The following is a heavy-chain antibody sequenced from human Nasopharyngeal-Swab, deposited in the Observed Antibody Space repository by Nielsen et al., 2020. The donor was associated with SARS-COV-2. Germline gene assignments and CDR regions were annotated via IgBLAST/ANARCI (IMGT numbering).Heavy chain of an antibody. Sequence: SLKISCAASGFTFDDYAMHWVRQAPGKGLEWVSGISWNSGSIGYADSVKGRFTIFRDNAKNSLYLQMNSLRAEDTALYYCAKDNGAGPFDYWGQGTLVTVSS. CDR2: ISWNSGSI. CDR1: GFTFDDYA. V-gene: IGHV3-9*01. CDR3: AKDNGAGPFDY. D-gene: IGHD6-19*01. J-gene: IGHJ4*02.